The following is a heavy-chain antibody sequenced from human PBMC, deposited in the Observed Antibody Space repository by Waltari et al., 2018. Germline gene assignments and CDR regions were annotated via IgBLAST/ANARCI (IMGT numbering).Heavy chain of an antibody. J-gene: IGHJ3*02. CDR1: GDSIGSGYYY. CDR3: AREVGGSSWSTTPRGDAFDI. CDR2: IYFAGRT. V-gene: IGHV4-39*07. Sequence: QLQLRESGPGLLKPSETLSLTCSVSGDSIGSGYYYWGWIRQAPGKGLEWIGSIYFAGRTDYTPSLKSRLTISVDTSKTQFSLRLSSVTAADTAVYYCAREVGGSSWSTTPRGDAFDIWGQGTMVTVSS. D-gene: IGHD6-13*01.